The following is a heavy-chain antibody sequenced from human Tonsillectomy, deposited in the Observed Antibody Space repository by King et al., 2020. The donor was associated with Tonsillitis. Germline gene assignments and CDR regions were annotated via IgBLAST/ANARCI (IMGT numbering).Heavy chain of an antibody. CDR2: TYYRSKWDN. CDR3: VRGEWSSGRGWFDP. V-gene: IGHV6-1*01. CDR1: GDSVSNNSAP. D-gene: IGHD6-19*01. Sequence: VQLQQSGPGLVKPSQTLSLSCAISGDSVSNNSAPLNWIRQSPSRGLEWLGRTYYRSKWDNDYSVSLGGRTTINPDTSKNHFSLQLNSVTPEDTAIYYCVRGEWSSGRGWFDPWGPGTLVTVSS. J-gene: IGHJ5*02.